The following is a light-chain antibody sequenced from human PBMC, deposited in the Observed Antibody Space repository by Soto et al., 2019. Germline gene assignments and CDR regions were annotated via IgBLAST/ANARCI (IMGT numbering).Light chain of an antibody. J-gene: IGKJ1*01. V-gene: IGKV1-5*03. CDR2: KAS. Sequence: DIHMTQSPSTLSAFVGDRVTITCRASQSISTWLAWYQQKPGKAPKLLIYKASTLESGVPSRFSGSGSGTEFTLTISSLQPDDFATYYCQQYSSYSTFGQGTKVDIK. CDR3: QQYSSYST. CDR1: QSISTW.